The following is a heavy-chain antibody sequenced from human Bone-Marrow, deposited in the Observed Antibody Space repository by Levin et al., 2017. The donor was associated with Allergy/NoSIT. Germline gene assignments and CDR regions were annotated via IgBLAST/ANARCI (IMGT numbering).Heavy chain of an antibody. J-gene: IGHJ5*02. V-gene: IGHV3-48*03. CDR3: ARENCSGGSCYGRLSKMWPPYNWFDP. CDR1: GFTFSSYE. D-gene: IGHD2-15*01. Sequence: GGSLRLSCAASGFTFSSYEMNWVRQAPGKGLEWVSYISSSGSTIYYADSVKGRFTISRDNAKNSLYLQMNSLRAEDTAVYYCARENCSGGSCYGRLSKMWPPYNWFDPWGQGTLVTVSS. CDR2: ISSSGSTI.